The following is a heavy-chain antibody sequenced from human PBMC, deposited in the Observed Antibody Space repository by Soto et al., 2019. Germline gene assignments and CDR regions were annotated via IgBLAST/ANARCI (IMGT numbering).Heavy chain of an antibody. CDR2: ISGSGGST. CDR3: AKSQWELPQFDY. J-gene: IGHJ4*02. Sequence: EVQLLESGGGLVQPGGSLRLSCAASGFTFSSYVMSWVRQAPGKGLEWVSAISGSGGSTYYADSVKGRFTISRDNSKNTLYLQMNSLRAEDTAVYYCAKSQWELPQFDYWGQGTLVTVSS. V-gene: IGHV3-23*01. CDR1: GFTFSSYV. D-gene: IGHD1-26*01.